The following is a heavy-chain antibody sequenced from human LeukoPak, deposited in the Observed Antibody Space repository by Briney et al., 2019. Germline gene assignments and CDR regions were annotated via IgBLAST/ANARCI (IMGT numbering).Heavy chain of an antibody. J-gene: IGHJ4*02. CDR2: INHSGST. CDR3: ASDSSGWYRAPHY. D-gene: IGHD6-19*01. Sequence: PSETLSLTCAVYGGSFSGYYWSWIRQPPGKGLEWIGEINHSGSTNYNPSLKSRVTISVDTSKNQFSLKLSSVTAADTAVYYCASDSSGWYRAPHYRGQGTLVTVSS. V-gene: IGHV4-34*01. CDR1: GGSFSGYY.